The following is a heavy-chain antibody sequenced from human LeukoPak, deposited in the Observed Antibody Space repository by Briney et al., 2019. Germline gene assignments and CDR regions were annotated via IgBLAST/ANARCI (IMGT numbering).Heavy chain of an antibody. D-gene: IGHD3-16*01. CDR3: AREGGRDDAFDI. J-gene: IGHJ3*02. Sequence: GGSLRLSCAASGFTFSSYWLHWVRQPPGKGLMWVSRINTDGSNTRYADSVKGRFTISRDNAKDSLYLQMNSLRAEDTAVYYCAREGGRDDAFDIWGQGTMVIVSS. CDR2: INTDGSNT. CDR1: GFTFSSYW. V-gene: IGHV3-74*01.